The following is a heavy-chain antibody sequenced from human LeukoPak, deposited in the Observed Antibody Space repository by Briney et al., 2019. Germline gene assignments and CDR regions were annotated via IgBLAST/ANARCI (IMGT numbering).Heavy chain of an antibody. V-gene: IGHV1-18*01. J-gene: IGHJ6*03. Sequence: ASVKVSCKASGYTFTTYGISWVRQAPGHGREWMGWISTFNGHTNYAQSRQDRVTMTTDTATSTVYMELSSLTLDDTAVYYCARVDTVNYYYYMDVWGKGTPVTVSS. CDR1: GYTFTTYG. D-gene: IGHD4-17*01. CDR3: ARVDTVNYYYYMDV. CDR2: ISTFNGHT.